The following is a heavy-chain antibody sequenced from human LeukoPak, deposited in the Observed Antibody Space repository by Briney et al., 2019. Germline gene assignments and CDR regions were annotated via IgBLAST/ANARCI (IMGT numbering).Heavy chain of an antibody. V-gene: IGHV1-69*04. J-gene: IGHJ5*02. CDR3: ASVLSGIAVAGSFDP. CDR1: GGTFSSYA. D-gene: IGHD6-19*01. CDR2: IIPILGIA. Sequence: ASVKVSCKASGGTFSSYAISWVRQAPGQGLEWMGRIIPILGIANYAQKFQGRVTITADKSTSTAYMELSSLRSEDTAVYYCASVLSGIAVAGSFDPWGQGTLVTVSS.